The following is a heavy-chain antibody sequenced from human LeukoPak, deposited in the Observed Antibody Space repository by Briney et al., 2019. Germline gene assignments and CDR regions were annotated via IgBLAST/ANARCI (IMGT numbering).Heavy chain of an antibody. V-gene: IGHV3-21*06. J-gene: IGHJ6*03. CDR2: ITSSSSYI. CDR1: GLTFSSYN. CDR3: ARDPYSGSYGPYYYYYMDV. Sequence: GGSLRLSCAASGLTFSSYNMNWVRQAPGKGPEWVSSITSSSSYIHYADSVKGRFTISRDNAKNSLYLQMDSLRVEDTAVYYCARDPYSGSYGPYYYYYMDVWGEGTTVTISS. D-gene: IGHD1-26*01.